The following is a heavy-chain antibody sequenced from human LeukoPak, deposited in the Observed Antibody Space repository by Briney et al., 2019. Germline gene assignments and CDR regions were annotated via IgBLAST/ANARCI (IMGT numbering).Heavy chain of an antibody. Sequence: SETLSLTCAVYGGSFSGYYWSWIRQPPGKGLEWIGEINHSGSTNYNPSLKSRVTISVDTSKNQFSLKLSSVTAADTAVYYCARVPIVVVTARYYYYGMDVWGQGTTVTVSS. V-gene: IGHV4-34*01. CDR2: INHSGST. CDR3: ARVPIVVVTARYYYYGMDV. CDR1: GGSFSGYY. J-gene: IGHJ6*02. D-gene: IGHD2-21*02.